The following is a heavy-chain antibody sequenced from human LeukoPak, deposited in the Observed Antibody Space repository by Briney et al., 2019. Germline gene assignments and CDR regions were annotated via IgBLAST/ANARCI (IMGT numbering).Heavy chain of an antibody. V-gene: IGHV1-69*01. CDR3: ARDQPNYYDSSGYYYNLDY. CDR1: GGTFSSYA. CDR2: IIPIFGTA. J-gene: IGHJ4*02. Sequence: SVKVSCKASGGTFSSYAISWVRQAPGQGLERMGGIIPIFGTANYAQKFQGRVTITADESTSTAYMELSSLRSEDTAVYYCARDQPNYYDSSGYYYNLDYWGQGTLVTVSS. D-gene: IGHD3-22*01.